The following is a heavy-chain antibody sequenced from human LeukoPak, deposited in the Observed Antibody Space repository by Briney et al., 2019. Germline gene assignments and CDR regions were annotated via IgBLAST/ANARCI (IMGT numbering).Heavy chain of an antibody. Sequence: SETLSLTCAVYGGSFSDYYWSWIRQPPGKGLEWIGEINHSGSTNYNPSLKSRVTISVGTSKNQFSLKLSSVTAADTAVYYCARCRDGYNFDYWGQGTLVTVSS. CDR1: GGSFSDYY. D-gene: IGHD5-24*01. CDR3: ARCRDGYNFDY. V-gene: IGHV4-34*01. J-gene: IGHJ4*02. CDR2: INHSGST.